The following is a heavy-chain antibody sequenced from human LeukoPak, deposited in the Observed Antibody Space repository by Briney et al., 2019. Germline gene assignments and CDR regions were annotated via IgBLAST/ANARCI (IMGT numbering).Heavy chain of an antibody. CDR1: GYTFTSYD. CDR2: MNPNSGNT. D-gene: IGHD3-10*01. Sequence: ASVKVSCKASGYTFTSYDINWVRQATGQGLEWMGWMNPNSGNTGYAQKFQGRVTMTRNTSISTAYMELGSLRSEDTAVYYCAIRYGSGEKYYYYYYMDVWGKRTTVTVSS. CDR3: AIRYGSGEKYYYYYYMDV. J-gene: IGHJ6*03. V-gene: IGHV1-8*01.